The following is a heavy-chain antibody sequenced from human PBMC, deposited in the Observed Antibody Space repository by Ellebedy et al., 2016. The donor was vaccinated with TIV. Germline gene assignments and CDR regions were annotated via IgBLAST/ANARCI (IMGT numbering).Heavy chain of an antibody. V-gene: IGHV3-23*01. CDR3: AKAAPTRNGGLRLIDY. J-gene: IGHJ4*02. CDR1: GFTFSSYA. Sequence: GGSLRLSXAASGFTFSSYAMSWVRQAPGKGLEWVSAISGSGGSTYYADSVKGRFTISRDNSKNTLYLQMNSLRAEDTAVYYCAKAAPTRNGGLRLIDYWGQGTLVTVSS. D-gene: IGHD3-16*01. CDR2: ISGSGGST.